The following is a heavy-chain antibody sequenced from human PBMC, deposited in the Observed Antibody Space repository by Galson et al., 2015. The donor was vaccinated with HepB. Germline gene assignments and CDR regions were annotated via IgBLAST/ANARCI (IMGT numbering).Heavy chain of an antibody. CDR3: AREKDRDGLYYYYYMDV. J-gene: IGHJ6*03. V-gene: IGHV4-34*01. D-gene: IGHD3-10*01. Sequence: ETLSLTCAVYGGSFSGYYWSWIRQPPGKGLEWIGEINHSGSTNYNPSLKSRVTISVDTSKNQFSLKLSSVTAADTAVYYCAREKDRDGLYYYYYMDVWGKGTTVTVSS. CDR2: INHSGST. CDR1: GGSFSGYY.